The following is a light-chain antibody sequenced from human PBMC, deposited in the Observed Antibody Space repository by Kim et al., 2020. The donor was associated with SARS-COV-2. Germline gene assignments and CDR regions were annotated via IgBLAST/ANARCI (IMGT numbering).Light chain of an antibody. J-gene: IGLJ2*01. Sequence: QSVLTQPASVSGSPGQSITISCTGTSSDVGGYNYVSWFQQHPGKAPKLMIYDVSQRPSGISSRFSGSRSGNTASLTISGLQAEDEADYYCNSYTSTSNLVFGGGTQLTVL. CDR1: SSDVGGYNY. CDR2: DVS. CDR3: NSYTSTSNLV. V-gene: IGLV2-14*03.